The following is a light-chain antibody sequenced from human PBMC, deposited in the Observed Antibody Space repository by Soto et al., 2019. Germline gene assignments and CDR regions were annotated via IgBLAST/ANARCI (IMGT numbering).Light chain of an antibody. CDR2: AAS. V-gene: IGKV1-39*01. CDR1: QSIRSY. J-gene: IGKJ1*01. Sequence: DIQMTQFPSSLSASVGDRVTITCRASQSIRSYLNWYQQKPGKAPKLLIYAASSLQTGVPSRFSGSGSGTDFSLTISSLQPEDFSTYYCQQSYSTPRTFGQGTKVDIK. CDR3: QQSYSTPRT.